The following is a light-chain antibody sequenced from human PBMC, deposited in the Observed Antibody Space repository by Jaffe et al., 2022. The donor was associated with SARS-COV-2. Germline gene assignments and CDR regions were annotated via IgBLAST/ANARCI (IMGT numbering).Light chain of an antibody. V-gene: IGKV1-33*01. Sequence: DIQMTQSPSSLSASVGDRVTITCQASQDISNYLNWYQQKPGKAPKLLIYDASNLETGVPSRFSGSGSGTDFTFTISSLQPEDIATYYCQQYDNPRTFGQGTKLEIK. J-gene: IGKJ2*02. CDR2: DAS. CDR3: QQYDNPRT. CDR1: QDISNY.